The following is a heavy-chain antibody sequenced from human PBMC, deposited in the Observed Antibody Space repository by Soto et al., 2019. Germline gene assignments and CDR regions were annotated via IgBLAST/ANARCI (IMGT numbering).Heavy chain of an antibody. Sequence: SESLSLTCAVSGGYISGGYYSWSWIRQPPGKGLEWIGFIYNSGSTYYNSSLKSRVTISVDRSKNHFFLNLTSVTAADTAVYYCARVPEGKIVGYYGMDVWGQGTTVTVSS. V-gene: IGHV4-30-2*01. CDR3: ARVPEGKIVGYYGMDV. D-gene: IGHD3-16*02. CDR1: GGYISGGYYS. J-gene: IGHJ6*02. CDR2: IYNSGST.